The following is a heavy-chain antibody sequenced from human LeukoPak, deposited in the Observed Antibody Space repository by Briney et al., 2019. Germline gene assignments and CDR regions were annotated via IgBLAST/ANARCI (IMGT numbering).Heavy chain of an antibody. V-gene: IGHV3-43*02. CDR2: ISGDGGAT. CDR3: AKDDGSGPYYYYGMDV. Sequence: GGSLRLSCAASGFTFDDYALHWVHQAPGKGLEWVSLISGDGGATFYADSLKGRFTISGDNSKNSLYLQMNSLRPEDTAFYYCAKDDGSGPYYYYGMDVWGQGTTVTVSS. J-gene: IGHJ6*02. CDR1: GFTFDDYA.